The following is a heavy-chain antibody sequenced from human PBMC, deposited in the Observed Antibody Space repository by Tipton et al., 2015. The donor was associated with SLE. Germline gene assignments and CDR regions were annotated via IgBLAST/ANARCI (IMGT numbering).Heavy chain of an antibody. CDR3: ARDNRGSFEY. J-gene: IGHJ4*02. D-gene: IGHD1-26*01. V-gene: IGHV3-7*01. Sequence: SLRLSCVASGFTFRNYWMAWVRQAPGKGLEWVANIKYDEGEKNYVDFVKGRFTISRDNDKKSLFLQMNTLRAEDTAVYYCARDNRGSFEYWGQGTLVTVSS. CDR1: GFTFRNYW. CDR2: IKYDEGEK.